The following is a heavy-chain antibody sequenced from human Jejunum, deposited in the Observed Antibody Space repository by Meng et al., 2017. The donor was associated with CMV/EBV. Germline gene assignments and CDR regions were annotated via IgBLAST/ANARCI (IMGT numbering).Heavy chain of an antibody. CDR3: ARGNGSGSYLIEY. CDR1: GFTFNSYA. CDR2: MSYDGGNI. D-gene: IGHD3-10*01. V-gene: IGHV3-30-3*01. J-gene: IGHJ4*02. Sequence: AASGFTFNSYARHWVRQAPGKGLEWVALMSYDGGNIQYADSVKGRFTISRENSKNMVYLQVNSLRAEDAAVYYCARGNGSGSYLIEYWGQGTLVTVSS.